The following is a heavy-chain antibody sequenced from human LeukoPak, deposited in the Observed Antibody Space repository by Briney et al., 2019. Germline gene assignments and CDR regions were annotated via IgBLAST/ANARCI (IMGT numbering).Heavy chain of an antibody. CDR2: ISAYNGNT. V-gene: IGHV1-18*04. CDR3: ARDHYGDYVANGGGPYFDY. Sequence: ASVKVSCKASGYTFTGYYIHWVRQAPGQGLEWMGWISAYNGNTNYAQKLQGRVTMTTDTSTSTAYMELRSLRSDDTAVYYCARDHYGDYVANGGGPYFDYWGQGTLVTVSS. CDR1: GYTFTGYY. J-gene: IGHJ4*02. D-gene: IGHD4-17*01.